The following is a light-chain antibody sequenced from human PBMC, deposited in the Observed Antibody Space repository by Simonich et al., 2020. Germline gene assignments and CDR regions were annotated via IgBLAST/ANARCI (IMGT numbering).Light chain of an antibody. CDR1: PSVSSN. Sequence: EIVMTQSPATLSVSPGERAPLSCRASPSVSSNLAWYQQKPGPAPRLLIYGASTRATGIPARFSGSGSGTEFTLTISSMQSEDFAVYYCQQYNNWPPWTFGQGTKVEIK. V-gene: IGKV3-15*01. CDR3: QQYNNWPPWT. CDR2: GAS. J-gene: IGKJ1*01.